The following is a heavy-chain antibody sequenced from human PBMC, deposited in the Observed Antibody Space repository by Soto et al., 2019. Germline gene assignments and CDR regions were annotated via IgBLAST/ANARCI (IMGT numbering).Heavy chain of an antibody. Sequence: PGGSLRLSCAASGFTFSSYSMNWVRQAPGKGLEWVSSISSSSSYIYYADSVKGRFTISRDNAKNSLYLQMNSLRAEDTAVYYCARDALTFSSIAARPSGWFDPWGQGTLVTVSS. CDR3: ARDALTFSSIAARPSGWFDP. V-gene: IGHV3-21*01. CDR2: ISSSSSYI. J-gene: IGHJ5*02. CDR1: GFTFSSYS. D-gene: IGHD6-6*01.